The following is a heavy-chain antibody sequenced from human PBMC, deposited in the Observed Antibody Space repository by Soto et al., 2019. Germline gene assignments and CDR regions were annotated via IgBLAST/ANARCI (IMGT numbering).Heavy chain of an antibody. CDR1: GFTFSSYG. Sequence: VGSLRLSCAASGFTFSSYGMHWVRQAPGKGLEWVAVISYDGSNKYYADSVKGRFTISRDNSKNTLYLQMNSLRAEDTAVYYCAKDMTVVPAAIFDYWGQGTLVTVSS. CDR2: ISYDGSNK. J-gene: IGHJ4*02. V-gene: IGHV3-30*18. CDR3: AKDMTVVPAAIFDY. D-gene: IGHD2-2*01.